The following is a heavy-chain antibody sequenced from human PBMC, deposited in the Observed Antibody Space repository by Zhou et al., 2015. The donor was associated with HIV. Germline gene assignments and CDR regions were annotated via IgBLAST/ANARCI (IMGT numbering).Heavy chain of an antibody. CDR3: AKDGCSSTTCYPPDY. V-gene: IGHV3-23*01. D-gene: IGHD2-2*01. CDR2: ISGSGDRT. J-gene: IGHJ4*02. Sequence: EVQLLESGGGLVQPGGSLRLSCAGSGFTFSRYAMSWVRQVPGKGLEWVSLISGSGDRTYYTDSVKGRFTISRDNSKNTLYLQMNSLRADDTAVYYCAKDGCSSTTCYPPDYWGQGTLVTVSS. CDR1: GFTFSRYA.